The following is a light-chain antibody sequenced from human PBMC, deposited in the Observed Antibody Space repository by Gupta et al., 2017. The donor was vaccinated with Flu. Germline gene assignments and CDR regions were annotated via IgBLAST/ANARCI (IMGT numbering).Light chain of an antibody. J-gene: IGLJ1*01. Sequence: YELTQPPSVSVSPGQTARITCSGDAFPNQYVYWFQQKPGQAPTLLIYKDTERPSGIPERFSASGSGTTVTLTISGVQAEDEADYYCQSADSTSTYYVFGAGTKVTVL. CDR2: KDT. V-gene: IGLV3-25*03. CDR1: AFPNQY. CDR3: QSADSTSTYYV.